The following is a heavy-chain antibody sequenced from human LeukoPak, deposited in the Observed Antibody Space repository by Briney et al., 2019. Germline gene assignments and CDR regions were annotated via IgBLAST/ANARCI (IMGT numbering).Heavy chain of an antibody. J-gene: IGHJ4*02. CDR1: GFTFSSYS. V-gene: IGHV3-48*04. CDR3: ARVWSGPSFDS. Sequence: GGPLRLSCAASGFTFSSYSMNWVRQAPGKGLEWVSYISSSGSTIYYADSVKGRFTISRDNAKNSLYLQMNSLRAEDTAVYYCARVWSGPSFDSWGQGTLVTVSS. CDR2: ISSSGSTI. D-gene: IGHD3-3*01.